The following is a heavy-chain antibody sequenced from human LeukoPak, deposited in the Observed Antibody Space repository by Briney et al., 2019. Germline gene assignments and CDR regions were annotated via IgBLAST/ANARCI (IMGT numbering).Heavy chain of an antibody. J-gene: IGHJ6*02. Sequence: GASVKVSCKASGYTFTSYYMHWVRQAPGQGLEWMGIINPSGGSTSYAQKFQGRVTMTRDTSTSTVYMELSSLRSEDTAVYYCARDQTSTVTTPGYYYYGMDVWGQGTTVTVPS. D-gene: IGHD4-17*01. V-gene: IGHV1-46*01. CDR3: ARDQTSTVTTPGYYYYGMDV. CDR1: GYTFTSYY. CDR2: INPSGGST.